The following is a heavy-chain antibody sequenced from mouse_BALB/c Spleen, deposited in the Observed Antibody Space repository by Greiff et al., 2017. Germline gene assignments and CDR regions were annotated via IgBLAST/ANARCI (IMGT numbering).Heavy chain of an antibody. V-gene: IGHV3-2*02. J-gene: IGHJ3*01. D-gene: IGHD2-4*01. Sequence: VQLKESGPGLVKPSQSLSLTCTVTGYSITSDYAWNWIRQFPGNKLEWMGYISYSGSTSYNPSLKSRISITRDTSKNQFFLQLNSVTTEDTATYYCAREDYWFAYWGQGTLVTVSA. CDR1: GYSITSDYA. CDR2: ISYSGST. CDR3: AREDYWFAY.